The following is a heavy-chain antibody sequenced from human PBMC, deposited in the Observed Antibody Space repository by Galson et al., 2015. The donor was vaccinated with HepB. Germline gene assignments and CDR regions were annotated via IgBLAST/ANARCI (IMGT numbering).Heavy chain of an antibody. J-gene: IGHJ4*02. D-gene: IGHD5-24*01. Sequence: ATLSLTCTVSGGSISSTNYYWAWIRQPPGKGLEWIGSIYYSGSTYYNPSLKSRVTISVDTSKNQFSLKLSSVAAADTAVYYCARHEGVDKGWLQYLPSFFDYWGQGTLVTVSS. V-gene: IGHV4-39*01. CDR2: IYYSGST. CDR3: ARHEGVDKGWLQYLPSFFDY. CDR1: GGSISSTNYY.